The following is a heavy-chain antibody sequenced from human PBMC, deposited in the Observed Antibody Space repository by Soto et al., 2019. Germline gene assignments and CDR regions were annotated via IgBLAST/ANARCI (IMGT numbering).Heavy chain of an antibody. CDR2: FDPEDGET. J-gene: IGHJ5*02. CDR3: ATAGAAMVTSWFDP. V-gene: IGHV1-24*01. CDR1: GYTLTELS. D-gene: IGHD5-18*01. Sequence: ASVKVSCKVSGYTLTELSMRWVRQAPGKGLEWMGGFDPEDGETIYAQKFQGRVTMTEDTSTDTAYMELSSLRSEDTAVYYCATAGAAMVTSWFDPWGQGTLVTVSS.